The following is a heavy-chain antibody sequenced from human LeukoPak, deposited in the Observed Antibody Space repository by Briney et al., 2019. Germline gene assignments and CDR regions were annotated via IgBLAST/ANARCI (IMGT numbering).Heavy chain of an antibody. Sequence: GESLILSCAASGFTFSNYGMHWVRQAPGKGLEWVAVISYDGSNKYYADSVKGRFTISRDNAKNTLYLEMNSLRTEDTAVYYCACVQIGHYDFENWGQGTLVTVSS. D-gene: IGHD3-3*01. CDR2: ISYDGSNK. J-gene: IGHJ4*02. V-gene: IGHV3-30*03. CDR1: GFTFSNYG. CDR3: ACVQIGHYDFEN.